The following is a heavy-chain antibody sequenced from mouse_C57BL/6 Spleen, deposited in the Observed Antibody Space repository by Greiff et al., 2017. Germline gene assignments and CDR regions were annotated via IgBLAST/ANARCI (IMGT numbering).Heavy chain of an antibody. V-gene: IGHV1-26*01. CDR1: GYTFTDYY. J-gene: IGHJ2*01. CDR2: INPNNGGT. Sequence: EVQLQQSGPELVKPGASVKISCKASGYTFTDYYMNWVKQSHGKSLEWIGDINPNNGGTSYNQKFKGKATLTVDKSSSTAYMELRSLTSEDSAVYYCARWGHDYWGQGTTLTVSS. CDR3: ARWGHDY.